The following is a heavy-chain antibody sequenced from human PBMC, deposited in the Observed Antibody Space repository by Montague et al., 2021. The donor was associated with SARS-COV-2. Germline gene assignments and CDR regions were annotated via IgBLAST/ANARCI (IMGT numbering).Heavy chain of an antibody. J-gene: IGHJ4*02. CDR3: ARVRQWLVPFDY. Sequence: SETLSLTCTVSVHSISRSSYSWGWIGQPPGPGLEWIGCIYYRGSTYYNPSLKSRVTISVDTSKNQVSLKLNSVTAADTAVYYCARVRQWLVPFDYWGQGTLVTVSS. CDR1: VHSISRSSYS. D-gene: IGHD6-19*01. CDR2: IYYRGST. V-gene: IGHV4-39*07.